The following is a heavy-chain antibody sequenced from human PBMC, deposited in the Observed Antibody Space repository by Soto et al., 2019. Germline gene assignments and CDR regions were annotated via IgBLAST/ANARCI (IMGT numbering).Heavy chain of an antibody. CDR2: IIPIFGTA. D-gene: IGHD2-15*01. J-gene: IGHJ6*02. CDR3: ARSQGGNISLDIHYYYYYGMDV. Sequence: QVQLVQSGAEVKKPGSSEKVSCKAPRGTFSRYAISWVRQAPGQGLEWMGGIIPIFGTAKYAQKFQGRVTITADESTSTGYMELSSLRSEDTAVYYCARSQGGNISLDIHYYYYYGMDVWGQGTTVTVSS. V-gene: IGHV1-69*01. CDR1: RGTFSRYA.